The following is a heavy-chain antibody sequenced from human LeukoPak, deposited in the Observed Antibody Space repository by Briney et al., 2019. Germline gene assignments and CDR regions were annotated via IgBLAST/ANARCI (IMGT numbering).Heavy chain of an antibody. V-gene: IGHV1-69*13. CDR1: GGTFSSYA. CDR2: IIPIFGTA. CDR3: AAGIAAAGSPLDY. J-gene: IGHJ4*02. Sequence: SVTVSCKASGGTFSSYAISWVRQAPGQGLEWMGGIIPIFGTANYAQKFQGRVTITADESTSTAYMELSSLRSEDTAVYYCAAGIAAAGSPLDYWGQGTLVTVSS. D-gene: IGHD6-13*01.